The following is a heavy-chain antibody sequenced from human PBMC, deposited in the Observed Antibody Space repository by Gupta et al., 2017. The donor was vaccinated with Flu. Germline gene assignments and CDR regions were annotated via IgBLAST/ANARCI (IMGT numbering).Heavy chain of an antibody. CDR1: GYTFISHY. D-gene: IGHD1-26*01. CDR2: INPNGGRT. Sequence: QVQLVQSGAEAAKPGASVRVAWKASGYTFISHYMHWVRQAPGQGLEWVGLINPNGGRTAYAQKFQGRVTVTRETSTSTVYMALSSLTSGDTAVYYCARGSGSYHKPFDYWGQGTLVTVSS. J-gene: IGHJ4*02. CDR3: ARGSGSYHKPFDY. V-gene: IGHV1-46*01.